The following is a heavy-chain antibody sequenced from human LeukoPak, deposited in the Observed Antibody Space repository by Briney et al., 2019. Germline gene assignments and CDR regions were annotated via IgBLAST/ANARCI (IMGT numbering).Heavy chain of an antibody. Sequence: GGSLRLSCAASGFTFSSYSMNWVRQAPGKGLEWVSSISSSSSYIYYVDSVKGRFTISRDNAKNSLYLQMNSLRAEDTAVYYCARALGRVSPRAFDIWGQGTMVTVSS. V-gene: IGHV3-21*01. J-gene: IGHJ3*02. CDR1: GFTFSSYS. D-gene: IGHD3-10*01. CDR3: ARALGRVSPRAFDI. CDR2: ISSSSSYI.